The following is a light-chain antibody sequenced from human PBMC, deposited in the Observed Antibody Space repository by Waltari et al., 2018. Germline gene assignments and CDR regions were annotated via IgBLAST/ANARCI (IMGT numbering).Light chain of an antibody. Sequence: QSALTQPRSVSGSPGQSVTISCAGTGSDVGDFNSVSWYQPHPGKAPKLVIFDVSKRPSEVPDRFSGSKSGASASLTVSGLQAEDEADYYCCSYAGIWVFGGGTKLTVL. CDR3: CSYAGIWV. CDR2: DVS. J-gene: IGLJ3*02. V-gene: IGLV2-11*01. CDR1: GSDVGDFNS.